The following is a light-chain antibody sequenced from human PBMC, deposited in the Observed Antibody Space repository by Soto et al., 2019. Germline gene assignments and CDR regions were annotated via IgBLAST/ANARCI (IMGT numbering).Light chain of an antibody. V-gene: IGLV3-21*02. J-gene: IGLJ1*01. CDR3: QVWDSSSDHV. CDR2: VDS. CDR1: NIGSRS. Sequence: SYELTQPPSVSVSPAQTGPRITCGGNNIGSRSVHWYQQKPGQAPVLVVYVDSDRPSGIPERFSGSNSGNTATLTISRVEAGDEADYYCQVWDSSSDHVFGTGTKVTVL.